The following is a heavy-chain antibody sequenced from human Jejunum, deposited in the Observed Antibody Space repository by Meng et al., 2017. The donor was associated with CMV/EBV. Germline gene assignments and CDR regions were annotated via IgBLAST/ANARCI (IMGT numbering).Heavy chain of an antibody. J-gene: IGHJ4*02. CDR2: IDFSGTT. D-gene: IGHD3-16*01. CDR3: ARGWGTTSPWDY. Sequence: CTFSGGSIRGSFWIWIRQPPGKAPEWIGNIDFSGTTKYNPSLKSRVTISVDTSKRQFSLKLGSVAAADTAVYYCARGWGTTSPWDYWGQGRLVTVSS. V-gene: IGHV4-59*01. CDR1: GGSIRGSF.